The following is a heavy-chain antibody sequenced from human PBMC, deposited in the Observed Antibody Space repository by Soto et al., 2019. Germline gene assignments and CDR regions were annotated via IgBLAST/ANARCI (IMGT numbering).Heavy chain of an antibody. CDR1: GASINSANW. J-gene: IGHJ6*02. CDR2: IYHIGST. V-gene: IGHV4-4*02. D-gene: IGHD3-3*01. Sequence: SETLFLTCSVSGASINSANWWVWVRQPPGKGLEWIGEIYHIGSTTYNPSLKSRATISVDKSKSQFSLIVTSVTAADTAVYYCAKRYDFWSGRWYGLGVWGQGTTVTSP. CDR3: AKRYDFWSGRWYGLGV.